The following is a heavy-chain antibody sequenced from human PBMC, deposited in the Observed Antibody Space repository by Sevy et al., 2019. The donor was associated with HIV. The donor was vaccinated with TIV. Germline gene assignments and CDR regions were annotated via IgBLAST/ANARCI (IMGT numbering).Heavy chain of an antibody. V-gene: IGHV3-21*01. CDR2: INSSSSYI. D-gene: IGHD4-17*01. Sequence: GGSLRLSCAASGFTFSSYSMNWVRQAPGKGLEWVSSINSSSSYIYYADSVKGRFTISRDNAKNSLYLQMNSLRAEDTAVYYCAREELYGDYGFDYWGQGTLVTVSS. CDR3: AREELYGDYGFDY. J-gene: IGHJ4*02. CDR1: GFTFSSYS.